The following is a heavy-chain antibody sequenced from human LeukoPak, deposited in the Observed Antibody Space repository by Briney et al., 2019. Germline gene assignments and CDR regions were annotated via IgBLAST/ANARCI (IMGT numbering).Heavy chain of an antibody. CDR3: ARDPPHGMDV. CDR1: GGTFSSYA. CDR2: IIPIFGTA. J-gene: IGHJ6*02. Sequence: ASVKVSCKASGGTFSSYAISWVRQAPGQGLEWMGGIIPIFGTANNAQKFQGRVTITADESTSTAYMELSSLRSEDTAVYYCARDPPHGMDVWGQGTTVTVSS. V-gene: IGHV1-69*13.